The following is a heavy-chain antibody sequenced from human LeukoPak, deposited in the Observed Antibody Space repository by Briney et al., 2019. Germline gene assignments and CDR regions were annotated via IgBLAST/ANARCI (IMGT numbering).Heavy chain of an antibody. CDR2: IKEDGSEK. V-gene: IGHV3-7*01. J-gene: IGHJ2*01. Sequence: GGSLRLSCAASGFTFSDYYMSWIRQAPGKGLEWVANIKEDGSEKYFLDSVRGRFTISRDNAKNSLYLQMNGLRPEDTAVYYCAASPPAMGWFFHLWGRGTLVTVSS. CDR3: AASPPAMGWFFHL. CDR1: GFTFSDYY. D-gene: IGHD1-14*01.